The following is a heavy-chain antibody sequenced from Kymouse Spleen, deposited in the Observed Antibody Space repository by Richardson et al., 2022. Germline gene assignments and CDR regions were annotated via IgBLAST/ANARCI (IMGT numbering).Heavy chain of an antibody. CDR3: ARITMVRYNWFDP. CDR1: GGSISSSSYY. D-gene: IGHD3-10*01. J-gene: IGHJ5*02. V-gene: IGHV4-39*01. Sequence: QLQLQESGPGLVKPSETLSLTCTVSGGSISSSSYYWGWIRQPPGKGLEWIGSIYYSGSTYYNPSLKSRVTISVDTSKNQFSLKLSSVTAADTAVYYCARITMVRYNWFDPWGQGTLVTVSS. CDR2: IYYSGST.